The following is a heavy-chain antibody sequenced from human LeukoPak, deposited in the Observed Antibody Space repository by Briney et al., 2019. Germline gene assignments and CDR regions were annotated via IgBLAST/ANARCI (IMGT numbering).Heavy chain of an antibody. V-gene: IGHV3-23*01. CDR1: GFTFYNYA. CDR2: VSGTGATT. J-gene: IGHJ4*02. Sequence: GGSLRLSCAGSGFTFYNYAMSWVRQAPGKGLEWVSSVSGTGATTYYADSVKGRFAISRDNSKNTLYLQMSSLRAEDTALYYCAKDQRFGDLDDYRGQGTLVTVSS. CDR3: AKDQRFGDLDDY. D-gene: IGHD3-10*01.